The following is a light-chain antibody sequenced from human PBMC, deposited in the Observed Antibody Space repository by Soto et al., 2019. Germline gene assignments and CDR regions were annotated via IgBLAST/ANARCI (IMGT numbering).Light chain of an antibody. CDR3: SSETFSSLVV. Sequence: QSVLTQPASVSGSPGQSITISRTGTSSDVGGSNHVSWYQQHPGEAPKLLIYDVSSRPSGVSDRFSASKSGNTASLSLSGLQAEDEADYYCSSETFSSLVVFGGGTKLTVL. CDR2: DVS. J-gene: IGLJ2*01. V-gene: IGLV2-14*01. CDR1: SSDVGGSNH.